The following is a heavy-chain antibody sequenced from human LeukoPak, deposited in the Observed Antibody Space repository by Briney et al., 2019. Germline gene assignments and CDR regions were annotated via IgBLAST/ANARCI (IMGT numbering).Heavy chain of an antibody. CDR1: GFTFSDYS. CDR2: IGIDSGNT. J-gene: IGHJ4*02. Sequence: GGSLRLSCAASGFTFSDYSMTWVRQAPGKGLEGISYIGIDSGNTNYADSVKGRFTISGDKAKNSLYLQMNSLRVEDTAVYYCARDYKYAFDNWGQGTLVTVSS. V-gene: IGHV3-48*01. D-gene: IGHD5-24*01. CDR3: ARDYKYAFDN.